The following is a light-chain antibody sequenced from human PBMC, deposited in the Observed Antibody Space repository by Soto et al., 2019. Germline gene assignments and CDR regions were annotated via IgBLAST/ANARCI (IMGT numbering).Light chain of an antibody. CDR1: SSDVGGYNY. CDR2: VVS. V-gene: IGLV2-14*01. Sequence: QSALTQPASVSGSPGQSITISCTGTSSDVGGYNYVAWYQQHPDKAPKLMIYVVSNRPSGVSNRFSGSKSGNTASLTNSGVQAEDEADYYCSSYTSNDTPHIVGTGTKVTVL. J-gene: IGLJ1*01. CDR3: SSYTSNDTPHI.